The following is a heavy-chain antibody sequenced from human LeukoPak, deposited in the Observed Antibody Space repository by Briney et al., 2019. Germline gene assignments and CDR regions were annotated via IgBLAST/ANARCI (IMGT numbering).Heavy chain of an antibody. CDR1: GDSVSSNSAA. Sequence: SQTLSLTCAISGDSVSSNSAAWNWIRQSPSRGLEWLGITFYRSKWYNDYAVSVKSRITINPDTSKNQFSLQLNSVTPEDTAVYYCARDVKGVTKRSDAFDVWGQGTVVTVSS. V-gene: IGHV6-1*01. D-gene: IGHD3-10*01. J-gene: IGHJ3*01. CDR3: ARDVKGVTKRSDAFDV. CDR2: TFYRSKWYN.